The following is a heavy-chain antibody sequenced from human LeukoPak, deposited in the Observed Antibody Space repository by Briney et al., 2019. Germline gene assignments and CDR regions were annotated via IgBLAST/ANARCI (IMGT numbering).Heavy chain of an antibody. D-gene: IGHD4-11*01. CDR3: ARDYSNARAFEY. J-gene: IGHJ4*02. CDR2: INPSGGST. CDR1: GYTFTNYF. V-gene: IGHV1-46*01. Sequence: ASVKVSCKASGYTFTNYFIHWVRQAPGQGLEWMGIINPSGGSTSYAQKFQGTVTMTRDTSTNTVYMELSSLRSEDTAVYHCARDYSNARAFEYWGQGTLVTVSS.